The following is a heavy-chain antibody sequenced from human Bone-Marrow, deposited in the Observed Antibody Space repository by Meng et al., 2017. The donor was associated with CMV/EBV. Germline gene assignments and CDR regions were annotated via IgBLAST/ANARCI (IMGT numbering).Heavy chain of an antibody. Sequence: GESLKISCAASGSTFSSYGMHWVRQAPGKGLEWVAVIWYDGSNKYYADSVKGRFTISRDNSKNTLYLQMNSLRAEDTAVYYWAKSSSGNYPPFDYWGQGTLVTVSS. CDR2: IWYDGSNK. CDR1: GSTFSSYG. J-gene: IGHJ4*02. D-gene: IGHD4-11*01. CDR3: AKSSSGNYPPFDY. V-gene: IGHV3-33*06.